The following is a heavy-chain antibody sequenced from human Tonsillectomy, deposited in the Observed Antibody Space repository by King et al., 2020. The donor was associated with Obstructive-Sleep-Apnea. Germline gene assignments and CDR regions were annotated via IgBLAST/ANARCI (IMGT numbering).Heavy chain of an antibody. D-gene: IGHD2-2*01. J-gene: IGHJ4*02. CDR1: GLPFDVYA. V-gene: IGHV3-9*01. CDR2: IRWNSGSI. CDR3: AKDKSSTSWYGLDY. Sequence: VQLVESGGGLVQPGRSLRLSCAASGLPFDVYAMHWVRQAPGKGLELVSGIRWNSGSIGYADSVKGRFPISRDNAKSSLFLQMNSLRAEDTALYYCAKDKSSTSWYGLDYWGQGTLVTVSS.